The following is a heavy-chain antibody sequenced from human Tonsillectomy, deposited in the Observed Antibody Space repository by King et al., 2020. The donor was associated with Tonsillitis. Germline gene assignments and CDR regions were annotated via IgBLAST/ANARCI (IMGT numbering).Heavy chain of an antibody. V-gene: IGHV4-30-2*01. Sequence: LQLQESGSGLVKPSQTLSLTCAVSGGSISSGGYSWSWIRQPPGKGLEWIGYIYHSGSTYYNPSLKSRVTISVDRSKNQFSLRLSSVTAADTAVYYCARSKKYYDSRGYYTYYFDYWGQGTLVTVSS. J-gene: IGHJ4*02. CDR1: GGSISSGGYS. D-gene: IGHD3-22*01. CDR2: IYHSGST. CDR3: ARSKKYYDSRGYYTYYFDY.